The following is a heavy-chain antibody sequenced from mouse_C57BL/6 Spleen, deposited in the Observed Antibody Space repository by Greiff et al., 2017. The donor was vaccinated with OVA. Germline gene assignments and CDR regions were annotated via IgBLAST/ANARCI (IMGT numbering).Heavy chain of an antibody. CDR2: ISYDGSN. D-gene: IGHD2-5*01. CDR1: GYSITSGYY. J-gene: IGHJ4*01. Sequence: DVQLQESGPGLVKPSQSLSLTCSVTGYSITSGYYWNWIRQFPGNKLEWMGYISYDGSNNYNPSLKNRISITRDTSKNQFFLKLNSVTTEDTATYYCARGYSNHAMDYWGQGTSVTVSS. V-gene: IGHV3-6*01. CDR3: ARGYSNHAMDY.